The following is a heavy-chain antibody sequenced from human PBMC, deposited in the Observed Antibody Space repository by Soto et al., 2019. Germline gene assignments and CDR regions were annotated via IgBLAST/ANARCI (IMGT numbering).Heavy chain of an antibody. CDR3: ARDLTYYYDSSGSIQPRDYYYGMDV. D-gene: IGHD3-22*01. J-gene: IGHJ6*02. Sequence: PGGSLRLSCAASGFTFSSYWMHWVRQAPGKGLVWVSRINCDGSSTSYADSVKGRFTISRDNAKNTLYLQMNSLRAEDTAVYYWARDLTYYYDSSGSIQPRDYYYGMDVWGQGTTVTVSS. CDR1: GFTFSSYW. CDR2: INCDGSST. V-gene: IGHV3-74*01.